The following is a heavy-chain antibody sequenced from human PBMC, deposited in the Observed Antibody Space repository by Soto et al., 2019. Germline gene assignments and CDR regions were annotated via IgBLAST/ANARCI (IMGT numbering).Heavy chain of an antibody. CDR3: AKDGIRGIHIDN. V-gene: IGHV3-23*01. CDR2: VSVDAGTT. CDR1: GFTLSSYP. Sequence: VQLLESGGGLVQRGGSLRLSCAASGFTLSSYPMSWVRQAPGKGLQWVAPVSVDAGTTYYADSVKGRFTISRDNSKNTLHLQMDSVRADDTAVYYCAKDGIRGIHIDNWGQGTPVTVSS. J-gene: IGHJ4*02.